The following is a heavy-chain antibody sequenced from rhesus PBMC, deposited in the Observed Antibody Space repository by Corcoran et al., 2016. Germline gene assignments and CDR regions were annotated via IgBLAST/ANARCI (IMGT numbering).Heavy chain of an antibody. D-gene: IGHD1-1*01. CDR1: GFTCSDYY. J-gene: IGHJ6*01. V-gene: IGHV3-178*01. Sequence: EVQLVESGGGLAKPGGSLRLSCAVSGFTCSDYYMDWVRQVPGKGLEWVSRISTGGGSTWYADSVNGKFTIARENAQNTLYCQMHSLRAEDTAVYYCARGLYSTDLAGLDSWGQGVVVTVSS. CDR3: ARGLYSTDLAGLDS. CDR2: ISTGGGST.